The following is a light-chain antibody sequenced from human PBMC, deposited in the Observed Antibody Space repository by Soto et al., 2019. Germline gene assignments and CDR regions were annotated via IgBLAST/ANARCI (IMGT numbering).Light chain of an antibody. J-gene: IGLJ1*01. CDR2: EVV. Sequence: QSVLTQPPSASGSPGQSVTISCTGTKNDIGVYDFVSWYQHHPGKAPRLIIYEVVQRPSGVPDRFSGSKSGKTASLTVSGLQAADEADYFCKSYAGSNTYVFGSGTKGTVL. V-gene: IGLV2-8*01. CDR3: KSYAGSNTYV. CDR1: KNDIGVYDF.